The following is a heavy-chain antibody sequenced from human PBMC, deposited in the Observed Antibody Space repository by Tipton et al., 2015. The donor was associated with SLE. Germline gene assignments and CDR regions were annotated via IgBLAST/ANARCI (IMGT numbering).Heavy chain of an antibody. V-gene: IGHV3-11*01. CDR2: ISTSGSTV. Sequence: GSLRLSCAASGFGFSDYYMNWMRLAPGKGLEWVSDISTSGSTVSHADSVKGRFTISRDNTKNSLFLQMSSLRADDTAVYYCARGHGRYRPWGGMDVWGLGTTVTVSS. J-gene: IGHJ6*02. D-gene: IGHD3-16*01. CDR3: ARGHGRYRPWGGMDV. CDR1: GFGFSDYY.